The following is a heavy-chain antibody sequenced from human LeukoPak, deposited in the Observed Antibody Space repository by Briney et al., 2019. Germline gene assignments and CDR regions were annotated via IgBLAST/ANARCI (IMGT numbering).Heavy chain of an antibody. CDR1: GGTFSSYA. D-gene: IGHD3-22*01. CDR2: IIPVFGTA. V-gene: IGHV1-69*06. CDR3: ARDYYDSSGYYFRDY. J-gene: IGHJ4*02. Sequence: SVKVSCKASGGTFSSYAISWVRQAPGQGLEWMGGIIPVFGTANYAQKFQGRVTITADKSTSTAYMELSSLRSEDTAVYYCARDYYDSSGYYFRDYWGQGTLVTVSS.